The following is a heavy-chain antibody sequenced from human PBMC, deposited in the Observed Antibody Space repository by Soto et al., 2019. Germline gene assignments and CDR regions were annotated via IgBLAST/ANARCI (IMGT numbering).Heavy chain of an antibody. CDR2: ISGSGGST. CDR1: GFTFSSYA. D-gene: IGHD3-16*02. V-gene: IGHV3-23*01. Sequence: GGSLRLSCAASGFTFSSYAMSWVRQAPGKGLEWVSGISGSGGSTYYADSVKGRFTISRDNSKNTLYVQMNSLRAEDTAVYYCAKGVSYRPSYFDYWGQGTLVTVSS. CDR3: AKGVSYRPSYFDY. J-gene: IGHJ4*02.